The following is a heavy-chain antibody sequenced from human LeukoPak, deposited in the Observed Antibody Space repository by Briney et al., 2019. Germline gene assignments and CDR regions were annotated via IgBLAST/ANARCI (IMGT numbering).Heavy chain of an antibody. CDR3: ARHPGLIRPGAYFDY. D-gene: IGHD3-10*01. CDR1: GASISRYY. V-gene: IGHV4-59*08. J-gene: IGHJ4*02. Sequence: SETLSLTCTVSGASISRYYWSCVRQPPGKGLEGVGYIYYSGSTNYNPSLKSRVTISVDTSKNQFSLKLSSVTAADTAAYYCARHPGLIRPGAYFDYWGQGTLVTVSS. CDR2: IYYSGST.